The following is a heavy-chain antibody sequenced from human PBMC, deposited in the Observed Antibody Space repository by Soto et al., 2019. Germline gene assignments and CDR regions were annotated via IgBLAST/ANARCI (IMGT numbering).Heavy chain of an antibody. CDR1: GASIGSNRYY. CDR3: ARRPAGGLFDF. CDR2: VYYTEDT. V-gene: IGHV4-39*01. Sequence: QLQLQESGPGLVRPSETLSLTCSVSGASIGSNRYYWDWIRQAPGKVLEWIGTVYYTEDTFYNPSLRRRVTMSVDTSRNQFSVTLGSVTAADTGVYYCARRPAGGLFDFWGQGTLVAVSS. J-gene: IGHJ4*02.